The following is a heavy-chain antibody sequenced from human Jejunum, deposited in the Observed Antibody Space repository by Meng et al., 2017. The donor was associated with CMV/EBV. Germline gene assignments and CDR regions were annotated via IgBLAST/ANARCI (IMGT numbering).Heavy chain of an antibody. CDR3: AREGYQRWFDP. Sequence: SCAASGFTFSDYTMNWFRQAPGKGLEWVSSISSSNTYIYYADSVKGRFTISRDNAKNSLYLQMNSLRADDTAVYYCAREGYQRWFDPWGQGTLVTVSS. J-gene: IGHJ5*02. CDR1: GFTFSDYT. V-gene: IGHV3-21*01. D-gene: IGHD6-25*01. CDR2: ISSSNTYI.